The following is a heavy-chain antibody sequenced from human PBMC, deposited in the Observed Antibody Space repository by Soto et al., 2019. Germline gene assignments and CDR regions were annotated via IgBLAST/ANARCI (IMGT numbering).Heavy chain of an antibody. CDR2: IYYSGIT. V-gene: IGHV4-59*08. J-gene: IGHJ4*02. D-gene: IGHD4-4*01. CDR1: GGSVSSYY. Sequence: PSETLSPTRTVFGGSVSSYYWSWIRQSPGKGLEWIGYIYYSGITKYKPSLKSRVTISVDTSKNQFSLKVSSATAADTAVYYCARHSNRNYGLYYFDYWGLGALVTVSS. CDR3: ARHSNRNYGLYYFDY.